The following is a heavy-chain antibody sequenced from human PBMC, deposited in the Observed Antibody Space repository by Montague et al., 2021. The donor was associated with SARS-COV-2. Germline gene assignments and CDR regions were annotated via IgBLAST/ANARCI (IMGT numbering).Heavy chain of an antibody. V-gene: IGHV4-39*07. CDR3: ARTPAVYVVVVPAARGHFDY. CDR2: IFYSGST. J-gene: IGHJ4*02. CDR1: GGSISSSSYY. Sequence: SETLSLTCTVSGGSISSSSYYWGWIRQPPGKGLEWTGSIFYSGSTDYNPSLKSRVTISVDTSKNQFSLKLSSVTAADTAVYYCARTPAVYVVVVPAARGHFDYWGQGTLVTVSS. D-gene: IGHD2-2*01.